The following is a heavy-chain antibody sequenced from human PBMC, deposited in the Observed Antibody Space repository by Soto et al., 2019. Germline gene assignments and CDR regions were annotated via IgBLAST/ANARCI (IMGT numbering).Heavy chain of an antibody. CDR2: IYYSGST. J-gene: IGHJ4*02. V-gene: IGHV4-31*03. Sequence: QVQLQESGSGLVKPSQTLSLTCTVSGGSISSGGYYWSWIRQHPGKGLEWIGYIYYSGSTYYNPSLKSRVTISVDTSKNQFSLKLSSVTAADTAVYYCARGGYSYGTNNIDYWGQGTLVTVSS. CDR1: GGSISSGGYY. D-gene: IGHD5-18*01. CDR3: ARGGYSYGTNNIDY.